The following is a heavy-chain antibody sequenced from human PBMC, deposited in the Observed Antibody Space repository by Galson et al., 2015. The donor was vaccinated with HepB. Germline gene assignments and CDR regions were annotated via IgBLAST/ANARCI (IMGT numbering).Heavy chain of an antibody. CDR1: GFTFSSYW. J-gene: IGHJ4*02. CDR3: ASLGPGGIFDY. CDR2: INSDGSST. Sequence: SLRLSCAASGFTFSSYWMHWVRQAPGKGLVWVSRINSDGSSTSYADSVKGRFTISRDNAKNTLYLQMNSLRAEDTAVYYCASLGPGGIFDYWGQGTLVTVSS. D-gene: IGHD3-16*01. V-gene: IGHV3-74*01.